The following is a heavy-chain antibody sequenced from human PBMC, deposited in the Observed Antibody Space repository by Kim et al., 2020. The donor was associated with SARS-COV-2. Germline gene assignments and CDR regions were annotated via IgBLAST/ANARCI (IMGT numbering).Heavy chain of an antibody. CDR2: ISGSGGST. D-gene: IGHD3-22*01. CDR1: GFTFSSYA. J-gene: IGHJ6*02. V-gene: IGHV3-23*01. Sequence: GGSLRLSCAASGFTFSSYAMSWVRQAPGKGLEWVSAISGSGGSTYYADSVKGRFTISRDNSKNTLYLQMNSLRAEDTAVYYCAKRLGRDKIVVVITSYYYYYVMDVWGQGTTVTVSS. CDR3: AKRLGRDKIVVVITSYYYYYVMDV.